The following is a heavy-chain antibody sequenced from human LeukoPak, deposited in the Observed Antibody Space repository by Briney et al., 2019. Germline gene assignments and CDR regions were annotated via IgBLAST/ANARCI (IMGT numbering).Heavy chain of an antibody. D-gene: IGHD3-16*01. CDR3: ARSQDYYEFDY. J-gene: IGHJ4*02. Sequence: PSETLSLTCTVSGGSTSSSSYYWGWIRQPPGKGLEWIGSLDYSGSTYYNPSLQSRVTRSVDTSKNQFSLRLSSVTAADTAVYYCARSQDYYEFDYWGQGSLVTVSS. CDR2: LDYSGST. V-gene: IGHV4-39*01. CDR1: GGSTSSSSYY.